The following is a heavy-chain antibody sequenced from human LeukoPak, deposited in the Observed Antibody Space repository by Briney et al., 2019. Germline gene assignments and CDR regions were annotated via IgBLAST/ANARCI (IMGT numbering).Heavy chain of an antibody. CDR1: GFTVSSNY. J-gene: IGHJ4*02. Sequence: GGSLRLSCAASGFTVSSNYMSWVRQAPGKGLEWVSVIYAGSGRNTYYADSVKGRFTISRDTSKNTLYLQMNGLRPEGTAVYFCALSDGGNSPHFFDYWGQGTLVAVSS. CDR2: IYAGSGRNT. V-gene: IGHV3-53*05. D-gene: IGHD4-23*01. CDR3: ALSDGGNSPHFFDY.